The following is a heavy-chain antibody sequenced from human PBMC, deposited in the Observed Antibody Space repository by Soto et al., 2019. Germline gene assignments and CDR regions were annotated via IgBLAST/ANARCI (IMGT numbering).Heavy chain of an antibody. CDR3: ARQIYDSDTGPNFQYYFDS. CDR1: GYSFAGYW. Sequence: TGESLKISCKGSGYSFAGYWITWVRQKPGKGLEWMGRIDPSDSQTYYSPSFRGHVTISVTKSITTVFLQWSSLRASDTAMYYCARQIYDSDTGPNFQYYFDSWGPGTPVTVSS. D-gene: IGHD3-22*01. V-gene: IGHV5-10-1*01. CDR2: IDPSDSQT. J-gene: IGHJ4*02.